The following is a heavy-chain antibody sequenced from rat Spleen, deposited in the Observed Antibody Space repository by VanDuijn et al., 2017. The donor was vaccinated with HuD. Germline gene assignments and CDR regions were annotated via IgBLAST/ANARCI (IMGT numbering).Heavy chain of an antibody. CDR1: GFSLSNYG. CDR2: ISPSGGST. D-gene: IGHD1-6*01. J-gene: IGHJ3*01. Sequence: VQLKESGPGLVQPSQTLSLTCTVSGFSLSNYGVIWVRQAPTKGLEWVASISPSGGSTYYRDSVKGRFTVSRDNAKTTLYLQMDSLRSEDTATYYCATGPRILRLDWFAYWGQGTLVTVSS. V-gene: IGHV5-19*01. CDR3: ATGPRILRLDWFAY.